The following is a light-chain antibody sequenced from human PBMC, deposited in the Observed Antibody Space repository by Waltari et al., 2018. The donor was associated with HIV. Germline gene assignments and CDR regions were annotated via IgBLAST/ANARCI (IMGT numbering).Light chain of an antibody. Sequence: QSVLTQPPSVSGAPGQRVTISCTGSRPNIGAGFDVNWDQQLPGTAPNLLIYDNTNRPSGVPDRFSGSRSGSSASLAITGLQAEDEADYYCQSFDSSLSGYVFGTGTKVTVL. J-gene: IGLJ1*01. CDR1: RPNIGAGFD. V-gene: IGLV1-40*01. CDR2: DNT. CDR3: QSFDSSLSGYV.